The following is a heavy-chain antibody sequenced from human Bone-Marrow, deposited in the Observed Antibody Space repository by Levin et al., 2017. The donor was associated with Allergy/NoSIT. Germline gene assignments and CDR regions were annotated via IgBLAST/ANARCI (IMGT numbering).Heavy chain of an antibody. V-gene: IGHV6-1*01. CDR3: ARRTVAGSGWYFDP. CDR1: GDSISSDITT. J-gene: IGHJ2*01. CDR2: TYYRSQWRS. D-gene: IGHD3-10*01. Sequence: SQTLSLTCAISGDSISSDITTWNWIRQSPSRGLEWLGRTYYRSQWRSDYALSVRGRISIDPDASKNQFSLHLDSVTPDDAAVYYCARRTVAGSGWYFDPWGRGTLVSVSS.